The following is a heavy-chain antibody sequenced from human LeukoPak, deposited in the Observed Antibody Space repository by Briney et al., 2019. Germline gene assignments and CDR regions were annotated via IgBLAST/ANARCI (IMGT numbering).Heavy chain of an antibody. CDR2: ISAYNGNT. J-gene: IGHJ6*03. D-gene: IGHD3-16*01. V-gene: IGHV1-18*01. CDR1: GYTFTSYG. Sequence: VASVKVSCKASGYTFTSYGISWVRQAPGQGLEWMGWISAYNGNTNYAQKLQGRVTMTTDTSTSTAFMELRSLRSDDTAVYYCARVGEPVNYYYYMDVWGKGTTVTVSS. CDR3: ARVGEPVNYYYYMDV.